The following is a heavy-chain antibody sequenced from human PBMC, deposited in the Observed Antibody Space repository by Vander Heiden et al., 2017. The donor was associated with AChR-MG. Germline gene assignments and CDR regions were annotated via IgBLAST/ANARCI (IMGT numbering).Heavy chain of an antibody. CDR2: TYYRSKWYN. CDR3: VREHRWELYKKGDAFDI. V-gene: IGHV6-1*01. Sequence: QVQLQQSGPGLVKPSQTLSLTCAISGDSVSSNSAAWNWIRQSPSRGLEWLGRTYYRSKWYNDYAVSVKSRITINPDTSKNQFSLQLNSVTPEDTAVYYCVREHRWELYKKGDAFDIWGQGTMVTVSS. CDR1: GDSVSSNSAA. D-gene: IGHD1-26*01. J-gene: IGHJ3*02.